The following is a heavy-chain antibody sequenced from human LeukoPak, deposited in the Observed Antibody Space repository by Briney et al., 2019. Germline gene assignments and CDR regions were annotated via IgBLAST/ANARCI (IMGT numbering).Heavy chain of an antibody. D-gene: IGHD6-13*01. CDR1: GFTVNTYA. V-gene: IGHV3-23*01. Sequence: EPGGSLRLSCAASGFTVNTYAMSWVRQAPGKGLEWVSGISGSGGNTYYADSVKGRFTISRDNSKNTLYLQMNSLRAEDTAVYYCAKEGDDSWYFDYWGQGTLVTVSS. J-gene: IGHJ4*02. CDR2: ISGSGGNT. CDR3: AKEGDDSWYFDY.